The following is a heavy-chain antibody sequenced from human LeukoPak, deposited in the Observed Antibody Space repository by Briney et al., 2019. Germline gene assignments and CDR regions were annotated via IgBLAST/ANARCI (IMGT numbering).Heavy chain of an antibody. Sequence: SETLSLTCAVYGGSFSGYYWSWIRQPPGKGLEWIGEINHSGSTNYNPSPKSRVTISVDTSKNQFSLKLSSVTAADTAVYYCAQTPGGGYYYGRDYWGQGTLVTVSS. CDR1: GGSFSGYY. CDR2: INHSGST. V-gene: IGHV4-34*01. J-gene: IGHJ4*02. D-gene: IGHD3-22*01. CDR3: AQTPGGGYYYGRDY.